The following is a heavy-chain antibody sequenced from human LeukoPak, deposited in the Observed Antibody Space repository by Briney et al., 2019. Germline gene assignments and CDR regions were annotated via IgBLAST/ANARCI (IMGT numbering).Heavy chain of an antibody. J-gene: IGHJ4*02. D-gene: IGHD3-22*01. V-gene: IGHV1-46*01. CDR1: GYTFTNYH. CDR3: ARDWVSYDSSGFYVNFAY. CDR2: INPSGGST. Sequence: ASVTVSFTASGYTFTNYHMHWVRQAPGQGLEWMGIINPSGGSTTYAQKFQGRVTMTRDMSTNTVYMELSSLRSDDTAVYYCARDWVSYDSSGFYVNFAYWGQGTLVTVSS.